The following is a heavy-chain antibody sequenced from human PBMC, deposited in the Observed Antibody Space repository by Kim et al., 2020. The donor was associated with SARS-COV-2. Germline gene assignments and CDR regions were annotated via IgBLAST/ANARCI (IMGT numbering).Heavy chain of an antibody. CDR3: ARARLLRIAVAGHSYYFDY. CDR2: IYHSGST. Sequence: SETLSLTCAVSGGSISSSNWWSWVRQPPGKGLEWIGEIYHSGSTNYNPSLKSRVTISVDKSKNQFSLKLSSVTAADTAVYYCARARLLRIAVAGHSYYFDYWGQGTLVTVSS. V-gene: IGHV4-4*02. J-gene: IGHJ4*02. CDR1: GGSISSSNW. D-gene: IGHD6-19*01.